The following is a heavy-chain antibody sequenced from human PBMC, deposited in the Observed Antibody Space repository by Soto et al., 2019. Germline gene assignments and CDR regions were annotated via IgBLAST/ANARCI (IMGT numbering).Heavy chain of an antibody. Sequence: GGSLILSCAASGFTFSSYSMNWVRQAPGKGLEWVSYISSSSSTIYYADSVKGRFTISRDNAKNSLYLQMNSLRAEDTAVYYCAREWDGDGYNSGWFDPWGQGTLVTVSS. J-gene: IGHJ5*02. CDR2: ISSSSSTI. CDR1: GFTFSSYS. CDR3: AREWDGDGYNSGWFDP. D-gene: IGHD5-12*01. V-gene: IGHV3-48*01.